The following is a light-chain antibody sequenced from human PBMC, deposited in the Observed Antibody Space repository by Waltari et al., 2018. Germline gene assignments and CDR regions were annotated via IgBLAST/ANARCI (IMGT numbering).Light chain of an antibody. Sequence: QSALTQPASVSGSPGESITISCTGTSSVVGGYNLVHWYQQHPGKAPKLIIYEGSKRPSGVSNRFSGSKSGNTASLTISGLQAEDEADYYCCSYAGSSTYVFGTGTKVTVL. CDR3: CSYAGSSTYV. CDR2: EGS. J-gene: IGLJ1*01. CDR1: SSVVGGYNL. V-gene: IGLV2-23*01.